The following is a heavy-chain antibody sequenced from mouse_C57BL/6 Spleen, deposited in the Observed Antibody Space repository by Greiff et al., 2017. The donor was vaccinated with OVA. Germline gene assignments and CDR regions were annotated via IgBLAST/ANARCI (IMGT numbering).Heavy chain of an antibody. V-gene: IGHV1-64*01. CDR2: IHPNSGST. CDR3: AIYYSNYYFDY. CDR1: GYTFTSYW. D-gene: IGHD2-5*01. Sequence: QVQLKQPGAELVKPGASVKLSCKASGYTFTSYWMHWVKQRPGQGLEWIGMIHPNSGSTNYNEKFKSKATLTVDQSSSTAYMQLSSLTSEDSAVYYCAIYYSNYYFDYWGQGTTLTVSS. J-gene: IGHJ2*01.